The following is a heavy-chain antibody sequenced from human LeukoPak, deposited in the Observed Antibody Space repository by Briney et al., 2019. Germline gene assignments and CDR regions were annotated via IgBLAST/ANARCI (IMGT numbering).Heavy chain of an antibody. V-gene: IGHV3-48*04. D-gene: IGHD1-1*01. CDR1: GFSFSTYS. J-gene: IGHJ4*02. Sequence: HSGGSLRLSCTASGFSFSTYSMNWVRQAPGKGLEWVSYIVGSSSNIYYADSVKGRFTISRDNAKNSLYLQMDSLRAEDTAVYYCATDSPETAALDYWAREPWSPSPQ. CDR2: IVGSSSNI. CDR3: ATDSPETAALDY.